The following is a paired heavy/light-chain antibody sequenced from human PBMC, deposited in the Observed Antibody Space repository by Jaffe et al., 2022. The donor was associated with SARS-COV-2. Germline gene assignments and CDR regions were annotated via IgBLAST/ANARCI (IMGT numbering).Heavy chain of an antibody. D-gene: IGHD6-19*01. J-gene: IGHJ4*02. CDR2: IKRDGSQK. CDR1: GFTFERYW. Sequence: EVQLVESGGALVQPGGSLRLSCVASGFTFERYWMSWVRQAPGKGLEWVATIKRDGSQKFHVDSLEGRFIISRDNAKNSLYLQMISLTTDDTAVYYCARQLTVAAAPFDYWGQGALVTVSS. V-gene: IGHV3-7*01. CDR3: ARQLTVAAAPFDY.
Light chain of an antibody. J-gene: IGKJ3*01. CDR3: QQYNEWPS. V-gene: IGKV3-15*01. Sequence: EVAMTQSPATLSVSPGERVTLSCRTSQTVAGNLAWYQQRPGQAPRLLIYGASTRATGVPARFSGSGFGAEFTLTISSLQSEDFALYYCQQYNEWPSFGPGTRVDIK. CDR1: QTVAGN. CDR2: GAS.